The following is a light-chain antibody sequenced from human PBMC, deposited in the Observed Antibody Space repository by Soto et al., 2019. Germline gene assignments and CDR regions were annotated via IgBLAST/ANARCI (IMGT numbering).Light chain of an antibody. CDR2: EVS. Sequence: QSVLTQPPSASGSPGQSVTISCTGTSSDVGGYNYVSWYQQHPGKAPKLMIYEVSKRPSGVPDRFSGSKSGNTASLTVSGLQPEDEADYYRSSYAGSNKSVFGTGTKLTVL. CDR1: SSDVGGYNY. V-gene: IGLV2-8*01. CDR3: SSYAGSNKSV. J-gene: IGLJ1*01.